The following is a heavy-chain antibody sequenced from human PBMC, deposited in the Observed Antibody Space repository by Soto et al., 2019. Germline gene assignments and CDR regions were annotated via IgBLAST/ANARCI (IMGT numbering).Heavy chain of an antibody. CDR3: ARVSSNWYKDYFDY. Sequence: GASVKVSCKAPGGTFSSYAISWVRQAPGQGLEWMGGIIPIFGTANYAQKFQGRVTITADESMNTAYMELSSLRSEDTAVYYCARVSSNWYKDYFDYWGQGTLVTVSS. D-gene: IGHD6-13*01. J-gene: IGHJ4*02. CDR2: IIPIFGTA. CDR1: GGTFSSYA. V-gene: IGHV1-69*13.